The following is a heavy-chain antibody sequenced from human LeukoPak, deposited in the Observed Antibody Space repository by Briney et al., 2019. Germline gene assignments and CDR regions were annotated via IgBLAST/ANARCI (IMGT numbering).Heavy chain of an antibody. Sequence: SGGSLRLSCAASGFTFSDFAMSWVRQAPGKGLEWVSSITDSGGATYYADSVKGRFTISRDNSKSTLYLHMNSLRAEDTAVYYCGGPGGQGTLVTVSS. V-gene: IGHV3-23*01. J-gene: IGHJ4*02. CDR1: GFTFSDFA. D-gene: IGHD3-16*01. CDR3: GGP. CDR2: ITDSGGAT.